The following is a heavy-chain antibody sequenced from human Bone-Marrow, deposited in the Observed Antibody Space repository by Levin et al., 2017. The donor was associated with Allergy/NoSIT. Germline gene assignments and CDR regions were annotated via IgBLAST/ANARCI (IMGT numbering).Heavy chain of an antibody. V-gene: IGHV1-24*01. Sequence: GASVKVSCKVSGNTLTELSIHWVRQAAGKGLEWMGGFDPEEGEITYAQKFQGRVTMTEDSSTDTAYMELSSLRSDDTAVYYCATEYCSGGLCYFSDFWGQGTLVTVSS. CDR1: GNTLTELS. CDR2: FDPEEGEI. CDR3: ATEYCSGGLCYFSDF. J-gene: IGHJ4*02. D-gene: IGHD2-8*02.